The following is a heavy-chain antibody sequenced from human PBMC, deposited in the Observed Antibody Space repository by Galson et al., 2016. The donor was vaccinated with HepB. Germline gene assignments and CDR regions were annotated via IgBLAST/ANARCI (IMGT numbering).Heavy chain of an antibody. V-gene: IGHV3-72*01. Sequence: SLRLSCAASGFSVTDYYMDWVRQAQGKGLEWVGRIRKRANTDTYAASVKGRFTISIDDSKNSLFLQMNSLQTEDTAVYYCTTDLTWNHPLYWGQGTLVTVSS. D-gene: IGHD1-14*01. J-gene: IGHJ4*02. CDR1: GFSVTDYY. CDR2: IRKRANTDT. CDR3: TTDLTWNHPLY.